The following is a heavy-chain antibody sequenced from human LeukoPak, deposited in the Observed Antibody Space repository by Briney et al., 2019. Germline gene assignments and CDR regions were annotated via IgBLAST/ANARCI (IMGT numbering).Heavy chain of an antibody. J-gene: IGHJ5*02. D-gene: IGHD2-2*01. CDR1: GGSISRYY. CDR2: IYTSGST. V-gene: IGHV4-4*07. CDR3: ARDPYCSSGSYNTNWFDP. Sequence: SETLSLTCTFSGGSISRYYWSWIRQPAGKGLEWIGRIYTSGSTNYNPSLKSRVTMSVDTSKNQFSLKLSSVTAADTAVYYCARDPYCSSGSYNTNWFDPWGQGTLVTVSS.